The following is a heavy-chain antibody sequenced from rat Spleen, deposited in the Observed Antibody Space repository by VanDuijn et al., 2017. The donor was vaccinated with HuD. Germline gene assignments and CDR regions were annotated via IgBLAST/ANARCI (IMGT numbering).Heavy chain of an antibody. D-gene: IGHD1-9*01. V-gene: IGHV5-7*01. CDR3: VRHGYTRYYFDY. CDR1: GFTFSDYN. J-gene: IGHJ2*01. CDR2: ITYDGSNT. Sequence: EVQLVESGGGLVQPGRSLRLSCAASGFTFSDYNMAWVRQAPRKGLEWVAIITYDGSNTYYRDSVRGRFTISRDNADSTLYLQMDSLRSEDTATYYCVRHGYTRYYFDYWGQGVMVTVSS.